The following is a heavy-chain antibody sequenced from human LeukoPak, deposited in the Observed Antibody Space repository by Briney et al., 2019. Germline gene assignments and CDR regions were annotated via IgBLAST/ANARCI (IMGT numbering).Heavy chain of an antibody. D-gene: IGHD4-17*01. J-gene: IGHJ4*02. CDR2: IYYSGST. V-gene: IGHV4-59*08. Sequence: SETLSLTCTVSGVSISNYYWSWIRQPPGKGLEWIGYIYYSGSTNYNPSLKSRVTISVDTSKNRFSLKLSSVTAADTAVYYCARERNDYGDSYYFDYWGQGTLVTVSS. CDR3: ARERNDYGDSYYFDY. CDR1: GVSISNYY.